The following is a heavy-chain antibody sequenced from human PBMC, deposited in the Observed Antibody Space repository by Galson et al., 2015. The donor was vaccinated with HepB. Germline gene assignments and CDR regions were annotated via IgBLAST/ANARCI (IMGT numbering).Heavy chain of an antibody. Sequence: SLRLSCAASGFTFSSYAMHWVRQAPGKGLEYVSAISSNGGSTYYANSVKGRFTISRDNSKNTLYLQMGSLRAEDMAVYYCARGREGRWLQWLGRWGQGTLVTVSS. CDR1: GFTFSSYA. D-gene: IGHD5-24*01. CDR3: ARGREGRWLQWLGR. J-gene: IGHJ4*02. CDR2: ISSNGGST. V-gene: IGHV3-64*01.